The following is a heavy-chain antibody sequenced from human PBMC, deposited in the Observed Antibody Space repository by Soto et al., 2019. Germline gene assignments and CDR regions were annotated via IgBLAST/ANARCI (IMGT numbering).Heavy chain of an antibody. Sequence: EVQLLESGGGLVQPGGSLRLSCAASGFTFTTYAMTWVRQATGKGLEWVSTIVDSDSNTYYPDSVKGRFTISRDNSKNTLYLQMNSLRAEDTAIYYCAKDLDVGNSGPDSWGQGTLVTVSS. CDR2: IVDSDSNT. J-gene: IGHJ4*02. CDR1: GFTFTTYA. D-gene: IGHD4-4*01. V-gene: IGHV3-23*01. CDR3: AKDLDVGNSGPDS.